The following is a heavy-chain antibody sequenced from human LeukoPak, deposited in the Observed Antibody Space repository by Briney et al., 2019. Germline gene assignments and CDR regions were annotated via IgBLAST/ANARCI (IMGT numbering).Heavy chain of an antibody. CDR2: IRNKANSYTT. D-gene: IGHD1-26*01. Sequence: GSLRLSCAASGFTFSDHYMDWVRQAPGRGLEWVGRIRNKANSYTTEYAASVKGRFTISRDDSKNSLYLQMNSLKTEDTAVYYCARSVVRATFDCWGQGTLVTVSS. V-gene: IGHV3-72*01. J-gene: IGHJ4*02. CDR3: ARSVVRATFDC. CDR1: GFTFSDHY.